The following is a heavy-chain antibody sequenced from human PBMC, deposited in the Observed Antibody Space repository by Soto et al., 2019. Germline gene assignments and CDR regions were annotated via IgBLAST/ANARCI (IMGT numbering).Heavy chain of an antibody. J-gene: IGHJ4*02. CDR2: INGDGSGT. CDR3: ARGIFGSGTTNDY. D-gene: IGHD3-10*01. V-gene: IGHV3-74*01. CDR1: GFTFSGSW. Sequence: GGSLRLSCAASGFTFSGSWMHWVRQAPGKGLVWVSRINGDGSGTSYADFVKGRFTISRDDAKNTLFLQMNGLRAEDTAVYYCARGIFGSGTTNDYWGQGTLVTVSS.